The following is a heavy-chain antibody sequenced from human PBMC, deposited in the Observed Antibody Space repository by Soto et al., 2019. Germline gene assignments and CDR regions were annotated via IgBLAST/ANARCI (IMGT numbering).Heavy chain of an antibody. CDR1: GFIFSSYV. Sequence: PGGSLSLSCAASGFIFSSYVMSWARQAPGKGLEWVSGISGSGGSTYYADSVKGRFTISRDNFKNTLYLQMNSLRAEDTAVYYCAKGATEGGFDPWGQGTLVTVSS. CDR3: AKGATEGGFDP. V-gene: IGHV3-23*01. CDR2: ISGSGGST. J-gene: IGHJ5*02.